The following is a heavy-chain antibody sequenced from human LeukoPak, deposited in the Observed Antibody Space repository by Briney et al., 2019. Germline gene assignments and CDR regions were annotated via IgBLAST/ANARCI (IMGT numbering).Heavy chain of an antibody. D-gene: IGHD5-12*01. CDR2: IYTSGST. CDR3: AREARMRAVQYYYYYYMDV. CDR1: GGSISSGSYY. V-gene: IGHV4-61*02. J-gene: IGHJ6*03. Sequence: SETLSLTCTVSGGSISSGSYYWSWIRQPAGKGLEWIGRIYTSGSTNYNPSLKSRVTISVDTSKNQFSLKLSSVTAADTAVYYCAREARMRAVQYYYYYYMDVWGKGTTVTVSS.